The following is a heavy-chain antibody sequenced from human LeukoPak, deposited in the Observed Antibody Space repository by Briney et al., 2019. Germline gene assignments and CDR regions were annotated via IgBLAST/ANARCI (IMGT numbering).Heavy chain of an antibody. CDR1: GGSISSSSYY. D-gene: IGHD5-18*01. CDR2: IYYSGST. J-gene: IGHJ4*02. V-gene: IGHV4-39*07. CDR3: ARADSYGQLFDY. Sequence: KPSETLSLTCTVSGGSISSSSYYWGWIRQPPGKGLEWIGSIYYSGSTYYNPSLKGRVTISVDTSKNQFSLKLSSVTAADTAVYYCARADSYGQLFDYWGQGTLVTVSS.